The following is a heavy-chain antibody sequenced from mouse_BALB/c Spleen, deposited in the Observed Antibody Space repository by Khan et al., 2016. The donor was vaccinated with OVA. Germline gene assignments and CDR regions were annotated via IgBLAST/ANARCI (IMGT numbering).Heavy chain of an antibody. V-gene: IGHV9-3*02. Sequence: QIQLVQSGPELKKPGETVKISCKASGYIFTNNGMNWLKQAPEKGLKWMGWINTKTGAPTYTEEVKRRFAFSLENTASTAYLQINNLKYEDTATSVCASGSYYVFDSPPYWSQGTLGTVSA. CDR2: INTKTGAP. CDR1: GYIFTNNG. J-gene: IGHJ3*01. D-gene: IGHD2-2*01. CDR3: ASGSYYVFDSPPY.